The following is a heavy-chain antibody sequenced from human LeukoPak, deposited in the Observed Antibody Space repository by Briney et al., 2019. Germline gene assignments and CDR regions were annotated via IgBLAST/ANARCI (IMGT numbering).Heavy chain of an antibody. D-gene: IGHD6-6*01. CDR2: IYYSGST. V-gene: IGHV4-39*07. Sequence: NSSETLSLTCTVSGGSISSSSYYWGWIRQPPGKGLEWIGRIYYSGSTYYNPSLKSRVTISVDTSKNQFSLELSSVTAADTAVYYCARVSAARRSYMDVWGKGTTVTVSS. J-gene: IGHJ6*03. CDR3: ARVSAARRSYMDV. CDR1: GGSISSSSYY.